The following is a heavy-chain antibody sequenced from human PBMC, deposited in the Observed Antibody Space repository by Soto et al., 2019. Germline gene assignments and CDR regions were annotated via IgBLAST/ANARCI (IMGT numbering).Heavy chain of an antibody. J-gene: IGHJ6*02. CDR1: RFTFSSYA. CDR3: AKSSRSYYYYYYGMDV. CDR2: ISGSGGST. D-gene: IGHD1-26*01. V-gene: IGHV3-23*01. Sequence: EVQLLESGGGLVQPGGSLRLSCAASRFTFSSYAMSWVRQAPGKGLEWVSAISGSGGSTYYADSVKGRFTISRDNSKNTLYLQMNSLRAEDTAVYYCAKSSRSYYYYYYGMDVWGQGTTVTVSS.